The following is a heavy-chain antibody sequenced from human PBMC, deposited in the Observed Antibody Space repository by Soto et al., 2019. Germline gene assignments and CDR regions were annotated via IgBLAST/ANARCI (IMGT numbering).Heavy chain of an antibody. CDR2: IWYDGSNK. J-gene: IGHJ5*02. D-gene: IGHD3-22*01. Sequence: GGSLRLSCAASGFTFSSYGMHWVRQAPGKGLEWVAVIWYDGSNKYYADSVKGRFTISRDNSKNTLYLQMNSLRAEDTAVYYCAREGHYYDNSSLFRFDPWGQGTLVTVSS. CDR1: GFTFSSYG. V-gene: IGHV3-33*01. CDR3: AREGHYYDNSSLFRFDP.